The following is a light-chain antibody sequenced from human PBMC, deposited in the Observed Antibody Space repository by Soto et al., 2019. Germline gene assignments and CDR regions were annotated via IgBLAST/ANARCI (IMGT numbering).Light chain of an antibody. J-gene: IGKJ4*01. V-gene: IGKV3-15*01. CDR2: GAS. CDR1: QSVRSN. Sequence: EIVMTQSPATLSVSPGERVTLSCRASQSVRSNLAWYQQKPGQVPRVLIYGASTRAIGIPDRFSGSGSGTEFTLTISSLQSDDFAVSYCQHYNILWGFGGGTKVEIK. CDR3: QHYNILWG.